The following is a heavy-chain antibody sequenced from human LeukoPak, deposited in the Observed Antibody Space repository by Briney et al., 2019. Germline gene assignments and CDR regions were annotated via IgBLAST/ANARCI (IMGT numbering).Heavy chain of an antibody. CDR3: ASGIVGAPYYYMDV. Sequence: GASVKVSCKASGGTSSSYAISWVRQAPGQGLEWMGWINPNSGGTNYAQKFQGRVTMTRDTSISTAYVELSRLRSDDTAVYYCASGIVGAPYYYMDVWGKGTTVTVSS. D-gene: IGHD1-26*01. V-gene: IGHV1-2*02. CDR2: INPNSGGT. CDR1: GGTSSSYA. J-gene: IGHJ6*03.